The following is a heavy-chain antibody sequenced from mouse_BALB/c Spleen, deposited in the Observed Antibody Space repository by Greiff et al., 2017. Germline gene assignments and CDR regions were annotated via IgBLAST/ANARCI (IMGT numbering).Heavy chain of an antibody. Sequence: VQLQQSGPGLVAPSQSLSITCTVSGFSLTSYGVHWVRQPPGKGLEWLGVIWAGGSTNYNSALMSRLSISKDNSKSQVFLKMNSLQTDDTAMYYCARDEDYDYDWFAYWGQGTLVTVSA. CDR3: ARDEDYDYDWFAY. V-gene: IGHV2-9*02. J-gene: IGHJ3*01. CDR1: GFSLTSYG. CDR2: IWAGGST. D-gene: IGHD2-4*01.